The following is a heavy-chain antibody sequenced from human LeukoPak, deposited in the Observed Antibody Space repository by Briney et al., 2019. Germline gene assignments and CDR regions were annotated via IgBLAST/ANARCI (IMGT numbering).Heavy chain of an antibody. J-gene: IGHJ4*02. V-gene: IGHV3-66*02. CDR1: GFTVSSNY. D-gene: IGHD4/OR15-4a*01. CDR2: IYSGGST. CDR3: ARANYRDSSDY. Sequence: GGSLRLSCAASGFTVSSNYMSWVRQAPGKGLEWVSVIYSGGSTYYADSVKGRFTISRDNSKNTLYLQMNSLRAEDTAVYYCARANYRDSSDYWGQGTLVTVSS.